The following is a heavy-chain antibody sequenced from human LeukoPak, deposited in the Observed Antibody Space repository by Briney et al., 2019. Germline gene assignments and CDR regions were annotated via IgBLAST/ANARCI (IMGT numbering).Heavy chain of an antibody. CDR3: ARGRGSDY. CDR2: IYYSGST. Sequence: SETLSLTCTVSGGSISSYYWSWIRQPPGKGLEWIGYIYYSGSTNYNPSLKSRVTISVDTSKNQFSLKLSSVTAADTAVYYCARGRGSDYWGQGTLVTVSS. V-gene: IGHV4-59*01. D-gene: IGHD5-24*01. J-gene: IGHJ4*02. CDR1: GGSISSYY.